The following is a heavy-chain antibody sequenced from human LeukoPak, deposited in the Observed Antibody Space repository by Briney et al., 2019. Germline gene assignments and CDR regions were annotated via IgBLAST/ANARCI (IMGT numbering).Heavy chain of an antibody. V-gene: IGHV3-48*04. CDR1: GFTFSSYS. CDR3: AREGSGWLPNS. Sequence: GGSLRLSCAASGFTFSSYSMNWVRQAPGKGLEWVSHISSDSTTTYYADSVKGRFTISRDNAKNSLYLQMNSLTAEDTAVYYCAREGSGWLPNSWGQGALVTVSS. CDR2: ISSDSTTT. D-gene: IGHD6-19*01. J-gene: IGHJ5*02.